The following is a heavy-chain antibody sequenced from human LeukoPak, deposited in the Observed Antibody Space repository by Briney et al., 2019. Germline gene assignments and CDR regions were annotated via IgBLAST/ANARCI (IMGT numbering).Heavy chain of an antibody. CDR1: GFAFSSYS. Sequence: GGSLRLSCAASGFAFSSYSMNWVRQAPGKGLEWVSSICSSSSYIYYADSVKGRFTISADNAKNSLVLQMNSLRVEDTAVYYCARDYKYAFDNWGQGTLVTVSS. V-gene: IGHV3-21*01. J-gene: IGHJ4*02. CDR3: ARDYKYAFDN. D-gene: IGHD5-24*01. CDR2: ICSSSSYI.